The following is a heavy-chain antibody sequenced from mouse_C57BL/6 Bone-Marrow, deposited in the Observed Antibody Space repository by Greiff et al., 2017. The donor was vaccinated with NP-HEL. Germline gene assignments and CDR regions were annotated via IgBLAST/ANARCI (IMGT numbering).Heavy chain of an antibody. J-gene: IGHJ4*01. Sequence: QVQLQQPGAELVRPGTSVKLSCKASGYTFTSYWMHWVKQRPGQGLEWIGVIDPSDSYTNYNQKFKGKATLTVDTSSSTAYMQLSSLTSEDSAVYYCARRGYDYAHYYAMDYWGQGTSVTVSS. CDR3: ARRGYDYAHYYAMDY. V-gene: IGHV1-59*01. CDR1: GYTFTSYW. CDR2: IDPSDSYT. D-gene: IGHD2-4*01.